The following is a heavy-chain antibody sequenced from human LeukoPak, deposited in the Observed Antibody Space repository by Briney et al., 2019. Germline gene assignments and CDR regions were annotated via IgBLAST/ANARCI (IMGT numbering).Heavy chain of an antibody. CDR1: GGSISNYR. V-gene: IGHV4-4*07. CDR2: VYTSGST. Sequence: SETLSLTCTVSGGSISNYRWSWIRRTAGKGLEWIGRVYTSGSTSYNPSLQSRVTISVDTSKKQVSLKLNSVTAADTAVYYCARSFIVVTPASPYDALELWGQGTMVTVSS. J-gene: IGHJ3*01. CDR3: ARSFIVVTPASPYDALEL. D-gene: IGHD2-21*01.